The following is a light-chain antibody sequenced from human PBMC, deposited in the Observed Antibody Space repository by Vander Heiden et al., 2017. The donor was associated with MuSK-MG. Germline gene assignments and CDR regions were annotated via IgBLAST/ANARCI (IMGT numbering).Light chain of an antibody. CDR1: QSISSY. CDR2: AAS. V-gene: IGKV1-39*01. Sequence: DIQMTQSPSSLSASVGDRVTITCRASQSISSYLNWYQQKPGKAPKLLIYAASSLQSGVPSRFSGSGSGTDFTLTISSLQPEDFAAYYCQQYDSTPQSTFGQGTKLEIK. CDR3: QQYDSTPQST. J-gene: IGKJ2*01.